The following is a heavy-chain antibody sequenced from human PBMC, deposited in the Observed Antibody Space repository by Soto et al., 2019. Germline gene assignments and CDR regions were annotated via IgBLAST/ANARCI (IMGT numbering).Heavy chain of an antibody. D-gene: IGHD3-3*01. V-gene: IGHV3-48*01. J-gene: IGHJ5*02. CDR2: ISSSSSTI. CDR1: GFTVSSYS. Sequence: GGSLRLSCAASGFTVSSYSMNWVRQAPGKGLEWVSYISSSSSTIYYADSVKGRFTISRDNAKNSLYLQMNSLRAEDTAVYYCARERPSTIFGVVPGFDPWGQGTLVTVSS. CDR3: ARERPSTIFGVVPGFDP.